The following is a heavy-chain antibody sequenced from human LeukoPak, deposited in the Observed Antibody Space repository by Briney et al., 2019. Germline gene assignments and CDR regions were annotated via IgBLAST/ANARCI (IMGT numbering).Heavy chain of an antibody. D-gene: IGHD1-1*01. CDR2: ISACNGNT. V-gene: IGHV1-18*01. J-gene: IGHJ4*02. Sequence: ASVKVSCKASGYTFTSYGISWVRQAPGQGLEWMGWISACNGNTNYAQKLQGRVTMTTDTSTSTAYTELRSLRSDDTAVYYCARESYNWNDLGDYWGQGTLVTVSS. CDR1: GYTFTSYG. CDR3: ARESYNWNDLGDY.